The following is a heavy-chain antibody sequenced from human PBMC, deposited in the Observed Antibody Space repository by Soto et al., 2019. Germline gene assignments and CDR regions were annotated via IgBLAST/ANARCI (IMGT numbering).Heavy chain of an antibody. D-gene: IGHD2-15*01. CDR2: IYPRDSDS. J-gene: IGHJ6*02. CDR3: ARGSPSADLPYYYGMDV. Sequence: TGESLKISCKGSGFTFAIYWIGWVRQVPGKGLEWMGIIYPRDSDSTYSPSFQGQVTISADKSISTAYLQWSSLQASDTAVYYCARGSPSADLPYYYGMDVWGQGTTVTVSS. CDR1: GFTFAIYW. V-gene: IGHV5-51*01.